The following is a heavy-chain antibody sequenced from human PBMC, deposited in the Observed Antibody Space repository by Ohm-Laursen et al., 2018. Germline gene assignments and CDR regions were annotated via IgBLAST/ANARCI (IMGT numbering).Heavy chain of an antibody. J-gene: IGHJ4*02. CDR1: GFTFSISG. D-gene: IGHD1-1*01. CDR2: ISVSGSST. V-gene: IGHV3-23*01. CDR3: AKGTTDVDY. Sequence: GTLSLTCAASGFTFSISGMTWVRQAPGKGLEWVSGISVSGSSTDYADSVKGRFTISRDNSKNTLYLQMNSLRAEDTAVYYCAKGTTDVDYWGQGTLVTVSS.